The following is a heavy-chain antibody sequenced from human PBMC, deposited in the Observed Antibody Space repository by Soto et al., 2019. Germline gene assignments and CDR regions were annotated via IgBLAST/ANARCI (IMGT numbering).Heavy chain of an antibody. Sequence: GASVKVSCKASGYTFASYGITWVRQAPGQGLEWMGWISVYTGKTNYAQKLQGRVTMTTDTSTSTAYMELRNLRSDDTAMYYCARDDYVSGTYSEYWGQGTPVTVSS. CDR2: ISVYTGKT. D-gene: IGHD3-10*01. V-gene: IGHV1-18*01. CDR3: ARDDYVSGTYSEY. CDR1: GYTFASYG. J-gene: IGHJ4*02.